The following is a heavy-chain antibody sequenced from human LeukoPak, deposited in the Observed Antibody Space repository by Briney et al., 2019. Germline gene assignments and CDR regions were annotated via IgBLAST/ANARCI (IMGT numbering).Heavy chain of an antibody. V-gene: IGHV4-59*12. J-gene: IGHJ3*02. CDR1: GGSISSYY. CDR3: ARDRQHGAFDI. CDR2: IYYSGST. D-gene: IGHD6-13*01. Sequence: SETLFLICTVSGGSISSYYWSWIRQPPGKGLEWIGYIYYSGSTNYNPSLKSRVTISVDKSKNQFSLKLSSVTAADTAVYYCARDRQHGAFDIWGQGTMVTVSS.